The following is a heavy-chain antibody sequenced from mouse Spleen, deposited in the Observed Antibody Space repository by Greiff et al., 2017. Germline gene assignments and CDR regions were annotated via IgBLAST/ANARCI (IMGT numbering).Heavy chain of an antibody. CDR3: ARSRGFLLLPYFDY. Sequence: QVQLKQPGAELVKPGSSVKLSCKASGYTFTTYWMQWVKQRPGQGLEWIGEIDPSDSYINYNQKFKGKATLTVDTSSSTAYMQLSSLTSEDSAVYYCARSRGFLLLPYFDYWGQGTTLTVSS. CDR2: IDPSDSYI. J-gene: IGHJ2*01. D-gene: IGHD1-1*01. V-gene: IGHV1-50*01. CDR1: GYTFTTYW.